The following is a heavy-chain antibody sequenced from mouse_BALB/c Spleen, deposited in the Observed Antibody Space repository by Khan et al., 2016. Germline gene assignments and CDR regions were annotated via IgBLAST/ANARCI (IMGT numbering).Heavy chain of an antibody. D-gene: IGHD2-1*01. J-gene: IGHJ3*01. CDR3: DFDCNFLRTY. CDR1: GYSITSGYN. CDR2: IHYSGST. Sequence: EVQLQESGPDLVKPSQSLSLTCTVTGYSITSGYNWHWIRQFPGNKLEWMGYIHYSGSTNYNPSLKSRISVTRDTSKNQFFLQLHSVTTEDTATYYCDFDCNFLRTYWGQGTLVTVSA. V-gene: IGHV3-1*02.